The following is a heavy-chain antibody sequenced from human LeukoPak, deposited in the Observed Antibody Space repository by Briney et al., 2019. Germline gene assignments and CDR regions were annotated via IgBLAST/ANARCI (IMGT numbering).Heavy chain of an antibody. D-gene: IGHD3-3*01. J-gene: IGHJ4*02. CDR2: ISYDGSNK. CDR1: GFTFSSYG. Sequence: GGSLRLSCAASGFTFSSYGMHRVRQAPGKGLEWVAVISYDGSNKYYADSVKGRFTISRDNSKNTLYLQMNSLRAEDTAVYYCAKDLDGWGQGTLVTVSS. V-gene: IGHV3-30*18. CDR3: AKDLDG.